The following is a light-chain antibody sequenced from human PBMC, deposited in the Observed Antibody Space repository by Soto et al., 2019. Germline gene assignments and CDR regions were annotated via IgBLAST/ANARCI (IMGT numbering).Light chain of an antibody. Sequence: DIEMTQSPSSLSASLGDTVTITCRASQGIGNFLAWYQQKPGDVPKLLIYAASTVQSGGPSRFSGSGSGTDFTLTISSLQPDDFATYFCQQYSTYSWTFGQGTKVDIK. CDR1: QGIGNF. J-gene: IGKJ1*01. CDR3: QQYSTYSWT. CDR2: AAS. V-gene: IGKV1-27*01.